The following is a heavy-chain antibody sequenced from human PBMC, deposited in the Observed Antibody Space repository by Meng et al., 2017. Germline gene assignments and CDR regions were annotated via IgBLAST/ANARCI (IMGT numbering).Heavy chain of an antibody. CDR2: IYSGGST. D-gene: IGHD6-19*01. CDR1: GFTVSSNY. Sequence: GESLKISCAASGFTVSSNYMSWVRQAPGKGLEWVSVIYSGGSTYYADSVKGRFTISRDNSKNTLYLQMNSLRAEDTAVYYCSYGSIAVAGTPFDYWGQGNLVTVSS. J-gene: IGHJ4*02. V-gene: IGHV3-53*01. CDR3: SYGSIAVAGTPFDY.